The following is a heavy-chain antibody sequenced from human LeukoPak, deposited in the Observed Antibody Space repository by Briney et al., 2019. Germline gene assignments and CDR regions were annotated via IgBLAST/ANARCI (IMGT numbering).Heavy chain of an antibody. Sequence: PSETLSLTCTVSGGSISSGGYYWSWIRQHPGQGLEWIGYIYYSGSTFYNPSLKSRVTISVDTSKNQFSLKLSSVTAADTAVYYCAGSVGATLDYWGQGTLVTVSS. V-gene: IGHV4-31*03. CDR1: GGSISSGGYY. CDR2: IYYSGST. CDR3: AGSVGATLDY. D-gene: IGHD1-26*01. J-gene: IGHJ4*02.